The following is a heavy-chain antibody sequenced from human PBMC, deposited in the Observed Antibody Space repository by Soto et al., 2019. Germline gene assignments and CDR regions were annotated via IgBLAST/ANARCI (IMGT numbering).Heavy chain of an antibody. CDR2: IYGSSSTM. Sequence: GGSLRLSCAGSGFTFSAFSMNWVRQAPGKGLEWISYIYGSSSTMYYADSVKGRFSISRDSAKNSLYLQMNNLTHEDTAVYYCARDRPVDYWGQGTPVTVSS. J-gene: IGHJ4*02. V-gene: IGHV3-48*02. CDR3: ARDRPVDY. CDR1: GFTFSAFS.